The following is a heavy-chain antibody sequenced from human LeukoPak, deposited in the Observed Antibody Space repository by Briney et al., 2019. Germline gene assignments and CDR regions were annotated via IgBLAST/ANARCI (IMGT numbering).Heavy chain of an antibody. Sequence: EESLKISCKGSGYRFTTYWIGWVRQMPGKGLEWMGIIYPDDSDTRYSLSFRGQVTISVDKSINTAYLQWSSLKASDTAMYYCARGSQGQGSAVYFRHWGPGTLVTVSS. D-gene: IGHD3-10*01. CDR1: GYRFTTYW. J-gene: IGHJ1*01. V-gene: IGHV5-51*01. CDR2: IYPDDSDT. CDR3: ARGSQGQGSAVYFRH.